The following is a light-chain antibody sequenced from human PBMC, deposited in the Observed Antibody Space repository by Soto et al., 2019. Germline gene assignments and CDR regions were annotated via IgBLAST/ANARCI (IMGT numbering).Light chain of an antibody. J-gene: IGKJ2*01. CDR1: QSISSY. Sequence: DIQMTQSPSSLSASVGDRVTITCRASQSISSYLNWYQQKPGKAPKQLIYAASRLQSGVPARFSGSGSETDFTLTISSLQPEDFATYYCQQSYSTPYTFGQGTKLEIK. CDR3: QQSYSTPYT. CDR2: AAS. V-gene: IGKV1-39*01.